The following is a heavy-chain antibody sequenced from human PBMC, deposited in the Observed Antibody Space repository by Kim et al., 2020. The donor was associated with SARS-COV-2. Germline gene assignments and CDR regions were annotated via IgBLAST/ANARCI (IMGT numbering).Heavy chain of an antibody. CDR2: INPNSGGT. D-gene: IGHD3-16*01. J-gene: IGHJ6*02. CDR3: ARDLMPYGEVTYYYYYGMDV. V-gene: IGHV1-2*06. CDR1: GYTFTGYY. Sequence: ASVKVSCKASGYTFTGYYMHWVRQAPGQGLEWMGRINPNSGGTNYAQKFQGRVTMTRDTSISTAYMELSRLRSDDTAVYYCARDLMPYGEVTYYYYYGMDVWGQETTVTVS.